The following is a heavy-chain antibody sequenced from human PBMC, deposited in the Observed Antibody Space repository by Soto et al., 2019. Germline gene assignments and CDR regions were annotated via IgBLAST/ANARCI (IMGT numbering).Heavy chain of an antibody. Sequence: GESLKISCKGSGYSFTSYWIGWVRQMPGKGPEWMGIIYPSDSHTIYSPSFRGQVTISADKSISTAYLQWGSLKASDTAMYYCAVVHGAYCSSTSCPLDYWGQGTLVTVSS. CDR2: IYPSDSHT. CDR3: AVVHGAYCSSTSCPLDY. J-gene: IGHJ4*02. CDR1: GYSFTSYW. D-gene: IGHD2-2*01. V-gene: IGHV5-51*01.